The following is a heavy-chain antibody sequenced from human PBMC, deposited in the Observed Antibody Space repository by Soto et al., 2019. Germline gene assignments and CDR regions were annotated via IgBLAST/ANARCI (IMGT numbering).Heavy chain of an antibody. Sequence: GASVEATSKASGYTFASCAMSWVRQAPEQGLEWMGWISAYNGNTNYAQKLQGRVTMTTDTSTSTAYMELRSLRSDDSAVYDRARVDGYGDYQAYGGQGTLVPVSS. CDR3: ARVDGYGDYQAY. D-gene: IGHD2-21*01. CDR2: ISAYNGNT. CDR1: GYTFASCA. J-gene: IGHJ4*02. V-gene: IGHV1-18*01.